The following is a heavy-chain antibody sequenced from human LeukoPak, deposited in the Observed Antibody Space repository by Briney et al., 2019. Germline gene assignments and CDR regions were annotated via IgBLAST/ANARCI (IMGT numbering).Heavy chain of an antibody. CDR3: AKDLWRRDGSGSYIRYYYYYGMDV. V-gene: IGHV3-30*18. D-gene: IGHD3-10*01. Sequence: GGSLRLSCAASGFTFSSYGMHWVRQAPGKGLEWVAVISYDGSNKYYADSVKGRFTISRDNSKNTLYLQMNSLRAEDTAVYYCAKDLWRRDGSGSYIRYYYYYGMDVWGQGTTVTVSS. CDR2: ISYDGSNK. CDR1: GFTFSSYG. J-gene: IGHJ6*02.